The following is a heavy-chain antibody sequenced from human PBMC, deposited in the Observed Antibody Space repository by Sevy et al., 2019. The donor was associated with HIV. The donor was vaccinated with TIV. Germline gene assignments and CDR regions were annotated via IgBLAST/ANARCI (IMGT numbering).Heavy chain of an antibody. Sequence: GGSLRLSCAASGLTFTDAWMAWVRQAPGKGLEWVGRIRSNTDGGTTEYAAPLKGRLTISRDDSKNTMYLQMNILKSSDTAVYYCTTDRDYSDFKGGFDYWGRGTLVTVSS. J-gene: IGHJ4*02. CDR1: GLTFTDAW. CDR2: IRSNTDGGTT. D-gene: IGHD4-17*01. V-gene: IGHV3-15*01. CDR3: TTDRDYSDFKGGFDY.